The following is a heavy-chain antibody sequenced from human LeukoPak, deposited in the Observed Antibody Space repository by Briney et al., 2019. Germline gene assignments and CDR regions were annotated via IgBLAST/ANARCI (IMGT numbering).Heavy chain of an antibody. J-gene: IGHJ4*02. Sequence: GGSLRLSCAASGFTFSSYGMTWVRQAPGRGLEWVSGISGSGGSTYYADSVKGRFTISRDNSKNTLYLQMNSLRAEDTAVYYCAKGHITMVRGVIDYWGQGTLVTASS. V-gene: IGHV3-23*01. CDR2: ISGSGGST. CDR1: GFTFSSYG. D-gene: IGHD3-10*01. CDR3: AKGHITMVRGVIDY.